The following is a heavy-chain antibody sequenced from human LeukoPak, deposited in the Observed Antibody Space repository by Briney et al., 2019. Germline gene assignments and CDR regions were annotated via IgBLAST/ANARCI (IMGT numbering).Heavy chain of an antibody. CDR1: GFTFNDYW. D-gene: IGHD2-2*01. CDR2: ISTDGSMT. V-gene: IGHV3-74*01. CDR3: ARDSSSSTSWIGYYYYYMDV. J-gene: IGHJ6*03. Sequence: PGGSLRLSCAASGFTFNDYWMHWVRQAPGKGLVWISRISTDGSMTVYADSVKGRFTISRDNAKNTVYLQMNSLRADDTAVYYCARDSSSSTSWIGYYYYYMDVWGKGTTVTVSS.